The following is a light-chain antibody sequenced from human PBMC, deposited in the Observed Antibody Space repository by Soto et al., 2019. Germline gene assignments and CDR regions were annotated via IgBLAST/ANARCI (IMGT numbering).Light chain of an antibody. J-gene: IGLJ2*01. CDR1: SSDVGGYNY. V-gene: IGLV2-14*03. Sequence: QSALTQPASVSGSPGQSITISCTGTSSDVGGYNYVSWYQQHPGKAPKLMIYDVSNRPSGVSDRFSGSKSGNTASLIISGLQAEDDADYYCSSYTGSSTRVVFGGGTKLTVL. CDR2: DVS. CDR3: SSYTGSSTRVV.